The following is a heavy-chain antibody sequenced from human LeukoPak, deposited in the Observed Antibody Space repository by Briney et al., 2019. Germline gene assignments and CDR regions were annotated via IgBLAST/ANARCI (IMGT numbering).Heavy chain of an antibody. V-gene: IGHV4-34*01. J-gene: IGHJ4*02. CDR1: GGSFSGYY. CDR3: ARGPTYFDY. Sequence: SETLSLTCAVYGGSFSGYYWSWIRQPPGKGLEWIWEINHSGSANYNPSLKSRVTISVDTSKNQFSLKLSSVTAADTAVYYCARGPTYFDYWGQGTLVTVSS. CDR2: INHSGSA.